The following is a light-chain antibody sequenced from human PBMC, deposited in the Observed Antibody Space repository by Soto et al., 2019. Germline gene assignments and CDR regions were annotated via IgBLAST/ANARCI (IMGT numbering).Light chain of an antibody. Sequence: DIVMTQSPLSLPVTPGEPASISCRSSQSLLHNNGYNYLDWYLQKPGQSPQLLIYLGSNRASGVPERFSGSGSGTDFTLNISRVEAEDVGVYYCMQALKTQFTFGPGTKVEIK. J-gene: IGKJ3*01. CDR1: QSLLHNNGYNY. CDR3: MQALKTQFT. V-gene: IGKV2-28*01. CDR2: LGS.